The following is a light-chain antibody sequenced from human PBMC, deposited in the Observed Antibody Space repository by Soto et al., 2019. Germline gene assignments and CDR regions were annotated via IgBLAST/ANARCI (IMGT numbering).Light chain of an antibody. V-gene: IGKV3-20*01. CDR3: QQYGSSPPT. J-gene: IGKJ1*01. Sequence: EIVLTQSPGTLSLSPGERATLSCRASQSVSSNYLAWYQRKPGQAPRLLIYGASSRATDIPARFSGSGSGTDFTRTITRLEPEDFAVYSCQQYGSSPPTFGQGTKVEIK. CDR1: QSVSSNY. CDR2: GAS.